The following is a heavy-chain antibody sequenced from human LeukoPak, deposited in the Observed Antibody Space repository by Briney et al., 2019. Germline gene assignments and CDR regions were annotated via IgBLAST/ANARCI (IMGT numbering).Heavy chain of an antibody. CDR1: GFTFSSYG. J-gene: IGHJ4*02. V-gene: IGHV3-30*18. Sequence: PGGSLRLSCAASGFTFSSYGIHWVRQAPGKGLEWVAVISYDGSDKYYADSVKGRFTISRDNSKHTLYLQMNSLRAEDTAVYYCAKIDYYDGSGVDYWGQGTLVTVSS. CDR3: AKIDYYDGSGVDY. D-gene: IGHD3-22*01. CDR2: ISYDGSDK.